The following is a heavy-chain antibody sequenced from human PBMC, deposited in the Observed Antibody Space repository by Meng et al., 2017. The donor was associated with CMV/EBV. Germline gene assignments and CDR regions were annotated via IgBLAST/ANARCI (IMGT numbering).Heavy chain of an antibody. Sequence: SQTLSLTCAVYGGSFSGYYWSWIRQPPGKGLEWIGEINHSGSTNYNPPLKSRVTISVDTSKNQFSLKLSSVTAADTAVYYCARGEGEHFDWLFGYYFDYWGQGTLVTVSS. CDR3: ARGEGEHFDWLFGYYFDY. CDR1: GGSFSGYY. V-gene: IGHV4-34*01. CDR2: INHSGST. J-gene: IGHJ4*02. D-gene: IGHD3-9*01.